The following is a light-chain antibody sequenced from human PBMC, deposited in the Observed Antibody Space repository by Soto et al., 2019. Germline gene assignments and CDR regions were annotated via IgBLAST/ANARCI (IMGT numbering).Light chain of an antibody. CDR1: SNDISPYKY. J-gene: IGLJ2*01. V-gene: IGLV2-14*01. CDR3: CSYTRSGTLS. Sequence: QSALTQPASVSGSPGQSITISCIGTSNDISPYKYVSWYLHHPGQAPQLLIYDVHNRPSGISARFAGSKSGNTASLTISGLQPEDTALYYCCSYTRSGTLSFGGGTKLTVL. CDR2: DVH.